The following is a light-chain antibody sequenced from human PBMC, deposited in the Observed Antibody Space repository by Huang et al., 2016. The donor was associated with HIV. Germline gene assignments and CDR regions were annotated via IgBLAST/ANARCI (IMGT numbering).Light chain of an antibody. V-gene: IGKV3-15*01. J-gene: IGKJ5*01. CDR1: HSVSSN. CDR2: GAS. Sequence: ASHSVSSNLAWYQQKPGQAPRLLIHGASTRATGIPARFSGSGSGTEFTLAISSLQSEESGVYFCQQYDNWPLTFGQGTRLEIK. CDR3: QQYDNWPLT.